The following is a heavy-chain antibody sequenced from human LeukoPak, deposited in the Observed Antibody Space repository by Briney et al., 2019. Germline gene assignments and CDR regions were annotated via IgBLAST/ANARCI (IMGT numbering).Heavy chain of an antibody. CDR2: IYYSGST. Sequence: SETLSLTCTVSGGSISSYYWSWIRRPPGKGLEWIGYIYYSGSTNYNPSLKSRVTISVDTSKNQFSLKLSSVTAADTAVYYCARDSYGGDAFDIWGQGTMVTVSS. CDR1: GGSISSYY. D-gene: IGHD4/OR15-4a*01. V-gene: IGHV4-59*01. J-gene: IGHJ3*02. CDR3: ARDSYGGDAFDI.